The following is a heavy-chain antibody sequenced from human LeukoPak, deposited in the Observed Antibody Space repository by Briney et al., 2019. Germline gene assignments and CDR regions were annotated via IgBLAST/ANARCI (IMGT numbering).Heavy chain of an antibody. CDR1: GFTFSGSA. CDR2: IRSQANRYAT. Sequence: GGSLRLSCAASGFTFSGSAMHWVRQASGKGLEWVGRIRSQANRYATAYAASVKGRFTISRDDSKNTAYLQMNSLKTEDTAVYYCSAVGRILTGYQDAFDIWGQGTMVTVSS. J-gene: IGHJ3*02. V-gene: IGHV3-73*01. CDR3: SAVGRILTGYQDAFDI. D-gene: IGHD3-9*01.